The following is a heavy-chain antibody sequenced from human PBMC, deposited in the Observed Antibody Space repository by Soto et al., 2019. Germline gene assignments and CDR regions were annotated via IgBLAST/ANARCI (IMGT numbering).Heavy chain of an antibody. CDR2: ISAYNGNT. D-gene: IGHD5-18*01. Sequence: ASVKVSCKASGYTFTSYGISWVRQAPGQGLEWMGWISAYNGNTNYAQKLQGRVTMTTDTSTSTAYMELRGLRSEDTAVFYCASDVGGYIYGLGKYWGQGTLVTVSS. CDR1: GYTFTSYG. CDR3: ASDVGGYIYGLGKY. J-gene: IGHJ4*02. V-gene: IGHV1-18*01.